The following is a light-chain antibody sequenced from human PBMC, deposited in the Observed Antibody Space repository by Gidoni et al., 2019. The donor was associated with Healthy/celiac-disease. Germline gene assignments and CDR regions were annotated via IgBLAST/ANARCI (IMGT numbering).Light chain of an antibody. Sequence: EIVLTQSPGTLSLSPGERATLSCRASQRVSSSYLAWYQQKPGQAPRLLIYGASSRATGIPDRFRGSGSGTDFTLTISRLEPEDFAVYYCQHGTFGQGTKVEIK. CDR2: GAS. V-gene: IGKV3-20*01. CDR3: QHGT. CDR1: QRVSSSY. J-gene: IGKJ1*01.